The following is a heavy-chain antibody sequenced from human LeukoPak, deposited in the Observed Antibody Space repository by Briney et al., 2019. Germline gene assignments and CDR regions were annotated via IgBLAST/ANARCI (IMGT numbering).Heavy chain of an antibody. J-gene: IGHJ4*02. CDR3: ARGESITGTNWAPFDY. D-gene: IGHD1-20*01. CDR1: GGTFSSYA. CDR2: IIPIFGTA. Sequence: VASVKLSCKASGGTFSSYAISWVRQAPGQGLEWMGGIIPIFGTANYAQKFQGRVTITTDESTSTAYMELSSLRSEDTAVYYCARGESITGTNWAPFDYWGQGTLVTVSS. V-gene: IGHV1-69*05.